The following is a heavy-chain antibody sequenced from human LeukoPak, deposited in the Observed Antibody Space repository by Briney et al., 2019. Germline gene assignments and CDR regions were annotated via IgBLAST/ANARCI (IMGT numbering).Heavy chain of an antibody. CDR2: IHQSGST. CDR1: GGSISSTTNW. Sequence: SETLSLTCAVSGGSISSTTNWWSWVRQPPGKGLEWIGEIHQSGSTNYKPSLKSRVTISVDKSKNQFSLRLYSVTVADTAVYYCARHFAYSSSSYFDYWGQGSLVTVSS. CDR3: ARHFAYSSSSYFDY. V-gene: IGHV4-4*02. J-gene: IGHJ4*02. D-gene: IGHD6-6*01.